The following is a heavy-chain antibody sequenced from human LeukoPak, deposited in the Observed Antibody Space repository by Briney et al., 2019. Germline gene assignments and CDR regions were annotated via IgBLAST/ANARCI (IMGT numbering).Heavy chain of an antibody. CDR3: ARREYCSSTSCYTKGSYFDY. V-gene: IGHV4-34*01. CDR1: GGSFSGYY. Sequence: PSETLSLTCAVYGGSFSGYYWSWIRQPPGKGLEWIGEINHSGSTNYNPSLKSRVTISVDTSKNQFSLKLSSVTAADTAVYYCARREYCSSTSCYTKGSYFDYWGRGTLVTVSS. D-gene: IGHD2-2*02. CDR2: INHSGST. J-gene: IGHJ4*02.